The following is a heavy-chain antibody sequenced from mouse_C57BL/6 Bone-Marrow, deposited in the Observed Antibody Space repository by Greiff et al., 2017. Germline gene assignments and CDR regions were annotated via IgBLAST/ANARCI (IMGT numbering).Heavy chain of an antibody. J-gene: IGHJ2*01. Sequence: DVQLQESGTVLARPGASVKMSCKTSGYTFTSYWMHWVKQRPGQGLEWIGAIYPGNSDTSYNQKFKGKAKLTAVTSASTAYMELSSLTNEDSAVYYCTRHYYGSSYGDYWGQGTTLTVSS. CDR3: TRHYYGSSYGDY. D-gene: IGHD1-1*01. CDR1: GYTFTSYW. CDR2: IYPGNSDT. V-gene: IGHV1-5*01.